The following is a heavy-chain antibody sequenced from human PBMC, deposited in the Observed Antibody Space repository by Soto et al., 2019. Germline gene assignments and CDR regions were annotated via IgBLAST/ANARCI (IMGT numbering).Heavy chain of an antibody. D-gene: IGHD3-10*01. V-gene: IGHV3-66*04. CDR3: ASQFHYGYVVY. Sequence: GGSLRLSCAASGFTVSSNYMSWVRQAPGKGLEWVSVIYSGGSTYYADSVKGRFTISRDNSKNTLYLQMNSLRAEDTAVYYCASQFHYGYVVYWGQGTLVTSPQ. CDR1: GFTVSSNY. J-gene: IGHJ4*02. CDR2: IYSGGST.